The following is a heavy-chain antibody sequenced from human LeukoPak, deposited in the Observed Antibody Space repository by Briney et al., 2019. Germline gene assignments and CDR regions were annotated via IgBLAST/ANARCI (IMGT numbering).Heavy chain of an antibody. J-gene: IGHJ4*02. V-gene: IGHV1-2*02. Sequence: ASVKVSCKASGYTFTGYYMDWVRQAPGQGLEWVGGINPNSGGTNYAQKFQGRVTMTRDRSISTDYMELRRLRSDDPAVYYCARDLYDSSGYKFDYWGQGTLVTVSS. D-gene: IGHD3-22*01. CDR1: GYTFTGYY. CDR3: ARDLYDSSGYKFDY. CDR2: INPNSGGT.